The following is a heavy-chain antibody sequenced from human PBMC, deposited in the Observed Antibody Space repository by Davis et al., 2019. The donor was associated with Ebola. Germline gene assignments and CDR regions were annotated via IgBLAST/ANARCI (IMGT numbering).Heavy chain of an antibody. V-gene: IGHV3-23*01. CDR2: ISVRSIT. D-gene: IGHD4-17*01. Sequence: PGGSLRLSCAASGFIFSSYAMSWVRQAPGKGLEWVSSISVRSITYHADSVKGQCTIYRDNSKNTLYLQMNSLSAEDTAVYYCAKVHPPTTVTTGWFDPWGQGTLVTVSS. CDR3: AKVHPPTTVTTGWFDP. CDR1: GFIFSSYA. J-gene: IGHJ5*02.